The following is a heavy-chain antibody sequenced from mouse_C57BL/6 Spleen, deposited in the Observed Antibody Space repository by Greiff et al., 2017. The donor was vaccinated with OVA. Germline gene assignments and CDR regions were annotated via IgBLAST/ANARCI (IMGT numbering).Heavy chain of an antibody. V-gene: IGHV1-55*01. D-gene: IGHD1-1*02. CDR2: IYPGSGST. CDR3: ESGSMDRGSWFAY. CDR1: GYTFTSYW. Sequence: VQLQQPGAELVKPGASVKLSCKASGYTFTSYWITWVKQRPGQGLEWIGDIYPGSGSTNYNEKFKSKATLTVDTSSSTAYMQLSSLTSEDSAVLFYESGSMDRGSWFAYWGQGTLVTVSA. J-gene: IGHJ3*01.